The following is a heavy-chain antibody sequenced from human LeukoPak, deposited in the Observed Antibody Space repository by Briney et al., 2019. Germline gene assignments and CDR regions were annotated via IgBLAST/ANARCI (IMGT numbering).Heavy chain of an antibody. CDR2: ISWNSGSI. Sequence: GRSLRLSCAASGFTFDDYAMHWVRQAPGKGLEWVSGISWNSGSIGYADSVKGRFTISRDNAKNSLYLRMNSLRAEDMALYYCAKDGGSIAVAGNPFDYWGQGTLVTVSS. V-gene: IGHV3-9*03. CDR1: GFTFDDYA. CDR3: AKDGGSIAVAGNPFDY. D-gene: IGHD6-19*01. J-gene: IGHJ4*02.